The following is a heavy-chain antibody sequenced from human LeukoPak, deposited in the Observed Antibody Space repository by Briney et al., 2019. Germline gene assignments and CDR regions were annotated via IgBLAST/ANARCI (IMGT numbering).Heavy chain of an antibody. J-gene: IGHJ1*01. CDR2: INHSGTT. V-gene: IGHV4-34*01. CDR1: AGSFTSYY. Sequence: SETLSLTCGVYAGSFTSYYWSWIRQPPGKGLEWIGEINHSGTTNYNPSLKSRLIISVDTSKNQFSLKMTSVTAADTGVYFCARVFRNYWYKYIADWGQGTLVTVSS. CDR3: ARVFRNYWYKYIAD. D-gene: IGHD1/OR15-1a*01.